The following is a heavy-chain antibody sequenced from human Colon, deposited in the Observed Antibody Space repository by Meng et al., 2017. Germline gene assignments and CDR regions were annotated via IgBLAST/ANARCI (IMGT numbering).Heavy chain of an antibody. J-gene: IGHJ4*02. Sequence: SETLSLTCTVSDYSISSGYFWGWIRQPPGKGLEWIGHIYHSGSTYYNPSLMRRVTISVDTSKSQFSLTLSSVTAADTAVYYCARQSPDYYDSSGYYYWGQGTLVTVS. CDR2: IYHSGST. CDR3: ARQSPDYYDSSGYYY. V-gene: IGHV4-38-2*02. CDR1: DYSISSGYF. D-gene: IGHD3-22*01.